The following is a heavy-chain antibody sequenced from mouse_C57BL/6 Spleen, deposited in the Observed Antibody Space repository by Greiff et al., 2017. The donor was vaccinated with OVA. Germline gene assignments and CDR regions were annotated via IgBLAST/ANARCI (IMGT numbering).Heavy chain of an antibody. CDR3: ARQNYYDYAGFDY. CDR1: GFTFSSYT. CDR2: ISGGGGDT. J-gene: IGHJ2*01. D-gene: IGHD2-4*01. Sequence: EVQGVESGGGLVKPGGSLTLSCAASGFTFSSYTMSWVRQTPEQRLEWVATISGGGGDTYYPDSVKGRFTISRDNAKNTLYLQMSSLRSEDTALYYCARQNYYDYAGFDYWGQGTTLTVSS. V-gene: IGHV5-9*01.